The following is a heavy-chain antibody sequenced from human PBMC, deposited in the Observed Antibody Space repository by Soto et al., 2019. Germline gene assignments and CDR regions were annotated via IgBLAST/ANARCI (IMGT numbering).Heavy chain of an antibody. CDR2: IYYSGST. V-gene: IGHV4-59*01. CDR3: AKRYGYDFDY. CDR1: GGSISHYY. D-gene: IGHD3-9*01. Sequence: PSETLSLPWTVSGGSISHYYWTWIRHPPGTGLEWIGYIYYSGSTNHPPSLKSRVTISVDTSKNQFSLKLSSVTAADTAVYYCAKRYGYDFDYWGRG. J-gene: IGHJ4*02.